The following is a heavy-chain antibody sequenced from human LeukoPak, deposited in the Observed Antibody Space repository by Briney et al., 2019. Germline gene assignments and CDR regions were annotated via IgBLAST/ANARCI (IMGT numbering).Heavy chain of an antibody. CDR3: ANINSGGGYYYGSSGYSSCFDF. V-gene: IGHV3-23*01. D-gene: IGHD3-22*01. CDR2: ISGSAGST. CDR1: GFTFSNYA. J-gene: IGHJ4*02. Sequence: PGGSLRLSCAASGFTFSNYAMSWVRQAPGKGLEWVSGISGSAGSTYYADSVKGRFTISRDNSKNTLYLQMNSLTDDDTAVYYCANINSGGGYYYGSSGYSSCFDFWGQGTLVTVSS.